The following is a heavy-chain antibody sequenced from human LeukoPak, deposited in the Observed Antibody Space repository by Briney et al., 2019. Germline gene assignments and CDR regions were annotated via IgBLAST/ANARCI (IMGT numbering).Heavy chain of an antibody. CDR1: GFTFDDYA. Sequence: GGSLRLSCAASGFTFDDYAMHWVRQAPGKGLEWVSGISWNSGSIGYADSVKGRFTISRDNAKNSLYLQMNSLRAEDTALYYCAKDTYYYGSGSYPPNYYYYGMDVWGHGTTVTVSS. J-gene: IGHJ6*02. CDR2: ISWNSGSI. V-gene: IGHV3-9*01. D-gene: IGHD3-10*01. CDR3: AKDTYYYGSGSYPPNYYYYGMDV.